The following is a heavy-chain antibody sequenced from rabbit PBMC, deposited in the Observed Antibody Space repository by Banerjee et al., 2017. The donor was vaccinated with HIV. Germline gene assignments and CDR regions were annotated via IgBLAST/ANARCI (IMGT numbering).Heavy chain of an antibody. CDR2: IYTGSGGNT. CDR1: GFSFSSGYY. Sequence: QSLEESGGDLVKPGASLTLTCTASGFSFSSGYYMCWVRQAPGKGLEWIACIYTGSGGNTYYASWAKGRFTISKTSSTTVTLQMTSLTAADTATYFCARYGGNTYAAFNLWGPGTLVTVS. J-gene: IGHJ4*01. CDR3: ARYGGNTYAAFNL. D-gene: IGHD4-2*01. V-gene: IGHV1S40*01.